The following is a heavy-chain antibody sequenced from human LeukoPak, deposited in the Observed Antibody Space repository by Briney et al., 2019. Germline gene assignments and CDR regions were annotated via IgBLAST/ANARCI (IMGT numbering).Heavy chain of an antibody. CDR3: TRGCSSTSCYRQFDY. V-gene: IGHV4-39*01. Sequence: PSETLSLTCTVSGGSISSSSYYWGWIRQPPGKGLEWIGSIYYSGSTYYNPSLKSRVTISVDTSKNQFSLKLSSVTAADTAVYYCTRGCSSTSCYRQFDYWGQGTLVTVSS. CDR2: IYYSGST. CDR1: GGSISSSSYY. J-gene: IGHJ4*02. D-gene: IGHD2-2*01.